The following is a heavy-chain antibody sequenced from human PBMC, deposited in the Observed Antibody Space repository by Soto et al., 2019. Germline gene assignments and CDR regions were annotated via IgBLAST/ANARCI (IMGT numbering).Heavy chain of an antibody. CDR2: IFDSGTT. J-gene: IGHJ4*02. CDR1: GGSITSDYSC. V-gene: IGHV4-30-4*01. CDR3: GYSFDY. Sequence: SETLSLTCTVSGGSITSDYSCWSWIRQPPGEGLEWIGHIFDSGTTYTNPSLRSQVTISVDTSKNQFSLKLSSVTAADTAVYYWGYSFDYSGQGTLVTVSS.